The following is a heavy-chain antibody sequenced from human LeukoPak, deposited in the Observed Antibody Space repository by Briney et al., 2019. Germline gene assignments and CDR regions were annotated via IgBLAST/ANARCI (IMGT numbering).Heavy chain of an antibody. J-gene: IGHJ4*02. D-gene: IGHD5-18*01. CDR1: GGSFSGYY. V-gene: IGHV4-34*01. CDR2: INHSGST. Sequence: SETLSLTCAVSGGSFSGYYRSWIRQPPGKGLEWIGEINHSGSTNYNPSLKSRVTISVDTSKNQFSLKLSSVTAADTAVYYCARGSGYSYGLDYWGQGTLVTVSS. CDR3: ARGSGYSYGLDY.